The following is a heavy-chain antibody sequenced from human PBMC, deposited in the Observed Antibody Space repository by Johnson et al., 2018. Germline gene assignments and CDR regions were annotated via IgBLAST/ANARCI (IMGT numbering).Heavy chain of an antibody. V-gene: IGHV3-9*01. J-gene: IGHJ3*02. CDR2: ISWNSGSI. D-gene: IGHD3-22*01. Sequence: VQLVQSGGGVVKPGGSLRLSCAASGFTFDDYAMHWVRQAPGKGLEWVSGISWNSGSIGYADSVKGRFTISRDNAKNSLYLQMNNLRAEDTALYYCAKANYYYDTSGPGAFDIWGQGTMVTVSS. CDR3: AKANYYYDTSGPGAFDI. CDR1: GFTFDDYA.